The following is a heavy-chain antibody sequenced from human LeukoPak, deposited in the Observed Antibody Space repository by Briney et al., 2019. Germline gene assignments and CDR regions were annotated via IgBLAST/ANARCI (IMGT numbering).Heavy chain of an antibody. CDR1: GYTFTGYY. V-gene: IGHV1-2*02. Sequence: ASVKVSCKACGYTFTGYYMHWVRQAPGQGLEWMGWINPNSGGTNYAQKFQGRVTMTRDTSISTAYMELSRLRSDDTAVYYCASGDGDYASYYYYGMDVWGQGTTVTVSS. J-gene: IGHJ6*02. CDR2: INPNSGGT. CDR3: ASGDGDYASYYYYGMDV. D-gene: IGHD4-17*01.